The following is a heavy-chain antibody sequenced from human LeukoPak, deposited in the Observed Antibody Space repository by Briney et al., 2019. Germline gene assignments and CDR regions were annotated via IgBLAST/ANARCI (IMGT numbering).Heavy chain of an antibody. J-gene: IGHJ4*02. CDR1: GGSISSYY. CDR3: ARDSRLNHFDY. D-gene: IGHD2-2*01. CDR2: IYYSGSI. V-gene: IGHV4-59*01. Sequence: SETLSLTCTVSGGSISSYYWSWIRQPPGKGLEWIGYIYYSGSINCNPSLKSRVTISVDTSKNQFSLKLSSVTAADTAVYYCARDSRLNHFDYWGQGTLVTVSS.